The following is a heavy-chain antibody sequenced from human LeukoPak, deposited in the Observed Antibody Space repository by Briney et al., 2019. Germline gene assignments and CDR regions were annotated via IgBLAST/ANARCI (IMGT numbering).Heavy chain of an antibody. J-gene: IGHJ4*02. V-gene: IGHV3-23*01. CDR2: ISGSGAGT. CDR1: GFTFSSYA. Sequence: GVSLRLSCAASGFTFSSYALSWVRQAPGKGLEWVSSISGSGAGTYYADSVKGRFTISRDKSNNTLYLQMNSLRAEDTAVYYCAKGNLGVRGGFDYWGQGTLVTVSS. CDR3: AKGNLGVRGGFDY. D-gene: IGHD1-14*01.